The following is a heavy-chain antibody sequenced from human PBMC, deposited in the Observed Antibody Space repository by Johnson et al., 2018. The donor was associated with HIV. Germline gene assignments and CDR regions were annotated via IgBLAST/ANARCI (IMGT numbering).Heavy chain of an antibody. CDR1: GFTFSSYW. V-gene: IGHV3-7*03. J-gene: IGHJ3*01. D-gene: IGHD3-10*01. CDR3: ARVAWFAFDL. CDR2: IKEDGSEK. Sequence: VQLVESGGGLVQPGGSLRLSCAASGFTFSSYWMSWVRQAPGKGLEWVANIKEDGSEKYYVDSVKGRFTISRDNAKNSLYLQMNSRRVEDTAVYYCARVAWFAFDLWGQGTMVTVSS.